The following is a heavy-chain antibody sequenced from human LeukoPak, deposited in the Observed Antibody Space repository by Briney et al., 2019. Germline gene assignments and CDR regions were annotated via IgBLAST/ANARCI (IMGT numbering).Heavy chain of an antibody. Sequence: PGRSLRLSCAASGFTFDDYAMHWVRQAPGKGLEWVSGISWNSGSIGYADSVKGRFTISRDNAKNSLYLQMNSLRAEDTALYYCAKADSITMIPIGAFDIWGQGTMVTVSS. V-gene: IGHV3-9*01. CDR1: GFTFDDYA. CDR3: AKADSITMIPIGAFDI. D-gene: IGHD3-22*01. CDR2: ISWNSGSI. J-gene: IGHJ3*02.